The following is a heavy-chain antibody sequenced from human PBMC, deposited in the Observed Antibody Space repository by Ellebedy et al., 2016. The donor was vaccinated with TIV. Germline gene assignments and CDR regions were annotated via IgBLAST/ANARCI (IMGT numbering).Heavy chain of an antibody. CDR2: IYPGDSDT. CDR1: GYSFTSYW. J-gene: IGHJ6*02. V-gene: IGHV5-51*01. CDR3: ARLGAWAVAGSSGYGMDV. Sequence: GESLKISCKGSGYSFTSYWIGWVRQMPGKGLEWMGIIYPGDSDTRYSPSFQGQVTISADKSISTAYLQWSSLKASDTAMYYCARLGAWAVAGSSGYGMDVWGQGTTVTVSS. D-gene: IGHD6-19*01.